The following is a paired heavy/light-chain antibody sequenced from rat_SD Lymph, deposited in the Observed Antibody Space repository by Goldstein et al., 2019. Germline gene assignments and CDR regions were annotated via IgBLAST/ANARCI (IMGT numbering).Heavy chain of an antibody. CDR3: AKHHGTYYYVMDA. CDR1: GFSVTSYH. J-gene: IGHJ4*01. V-gene: IGHV2-61*01. Sequence: QVRLKESGPRLVQPSQTLSVTCTVSGFSVTSYHVSWVRQPPGKGLEWVGAIWKGGSTDYNSALKSRLSISRDTSKNQVFLKMNSLQTDDTGTYYCAKHHGTYYYVMDAWGQGASVTVSS. D-gene: IGHD1-12*02. CDR2: IWKGGST.
Light chain of an antibody. Sequence: DIQMTQSPSFLSASVGDRVTLSCKASQNINKYLAWYQQKLGEAPKLLIYNANSLQTGIPSRFSGSGSGTDFTLTISSLQPEDVATYFCLQHNSWWTFGGGTKLELK. CDR1: QNINKY. CDR2: NAN. J-gene: IGKJ1*01. V-gene: IGKV22S2*01. CDR3: LQHNSWWT.